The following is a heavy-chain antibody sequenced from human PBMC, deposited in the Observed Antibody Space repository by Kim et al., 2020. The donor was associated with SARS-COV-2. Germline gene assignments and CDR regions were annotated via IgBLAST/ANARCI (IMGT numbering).Heavy chain of an antibody. Sequence: LSLTCAASGFTFSNYGMHWVRQAPGKGLGWVSGITGSGGDTFYADSVKGRFTISRDNSKNTVYLQMNSLRAEDTAVYYCAKRLGGTTRATFEMWGQG. J-gene: IGHJ3*02. D-gene: IGHD1-1*01. CDR3: AKRLGGTTRATFEM. V-gene: IGHV3-23*01. CDR1: GFTFSNYG. CDR2: ITGSGGDT.